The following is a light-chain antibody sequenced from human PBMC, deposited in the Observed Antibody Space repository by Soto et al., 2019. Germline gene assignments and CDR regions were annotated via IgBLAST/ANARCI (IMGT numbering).Light chain of an antibody. V-gene: IGKV3-15*01. Sequence: EIVMTQSPANLSVSPGERATLSCRASQSVSSNLAWYQQKPGQGPRLLIYGASTRATGIPARFSGSGSGTEFTLTISSLQSEDFAVDYCQQYNKWPPYTFGQGTKVEIK. CDR2: GAS. J-gene: IGKJ2*01. CDR1: QSVSSN. CDR3: QQYNKWPPYT.